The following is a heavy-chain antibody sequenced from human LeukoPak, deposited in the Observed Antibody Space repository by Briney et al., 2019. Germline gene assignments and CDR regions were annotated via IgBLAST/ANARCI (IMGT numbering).Heavy chain of an antibody. D-gene: IGHD5-24*01. CDR3: ARDRWLQSEDYYMDV. CDR1: GFTFSSYG. Sequence: GGSLRLSCAASGFTFSSYGMHWVRQAPGKGLEWVAFIRYDGSNKYYADSVKGRFTISRDNSKNTLYLQMNSLRAEDTAVYYCARDRWLQSEDYYMDVWGKGTTVTISS. J-gene: IGHJ6*03. V-gene: IGHV3-30*02. CDR2: IRYDGSNK.